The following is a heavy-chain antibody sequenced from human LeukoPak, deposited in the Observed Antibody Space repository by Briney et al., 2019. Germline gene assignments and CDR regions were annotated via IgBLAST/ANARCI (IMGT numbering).Heavy chain of an antibody. CDR1: GFTFGDYA. D-gene: IGHD3-10*01. Sequence: GGSLRLSCTASGFTFGDYAMSWVRQAPGKGLEWVGFIRSKAYGGTTEYAASVKGRFTISRDDSKSIAYLQMNSLKTEDTAVYYCTSRFITMVRGVINFVDYWGQGTLATVSS. CDR3: TSRFITMVRGVINFVDY. CDR2: IRSKAYGGTT. V-gene: IGHV3-49*04. J-gene: IGHJ4*02.